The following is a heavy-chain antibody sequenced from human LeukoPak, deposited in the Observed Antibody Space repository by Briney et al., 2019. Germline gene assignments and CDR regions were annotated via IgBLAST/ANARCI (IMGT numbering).Heavy chain of an antibody. CDR3: ARDLEYHTSGGFDY. J-gene: IGHJ4*02. V-gene: IGHV3-66*02. CDR2: IYSGGST. Sequence: PGGSLRLSCAASGFTVSSNHMSWVRQAPGKGLEWVSIIYSGGSTYYADSVKGRFTISRDNSKNTLYLQMNSLRAEDTALYYCARDLEYHTSGGFDYWGQGTLVTVSS. CDR1: GFTVSSNH. D-gene: IGHD2-15*01.